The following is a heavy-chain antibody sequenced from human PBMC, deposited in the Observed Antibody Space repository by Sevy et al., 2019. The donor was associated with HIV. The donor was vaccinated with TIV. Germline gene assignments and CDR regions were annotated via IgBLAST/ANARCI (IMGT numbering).Heavy chain of an antibody. CDR2: ISKDGTNK. Sequence: GSSLRLSCSASGFNISPYALHWVRQTPGKGLQWLAVISKDGTNKDYADFVKGRFSLSRDNSKNTSYLQMSNLRPEDTAVYYCAKEGYYYDSHSADWFDPWGQGTLVTVSS. J-gene: IGHJ5*02. D-gene: IGHD3-22*01. CDR1: GFNISPYA. CDR3: AKEGYYYDSHSADWFDP. V-gene: IGHV3-30*04.